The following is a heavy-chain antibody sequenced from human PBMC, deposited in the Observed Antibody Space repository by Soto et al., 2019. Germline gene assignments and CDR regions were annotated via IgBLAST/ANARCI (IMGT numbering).Heavy chain of an antibody. J-gene: IGHJ6*02. V-gene: IGHV1-18*04. CDR3: AKVGCSTSCYGGNYYYGMDV. CDR1: GYTFTSYG. Sequence: QVQLVQSGAEVKKPGASVKVSCKASGYTFTSYGISWVRQAPGQGLEWMGWISAYNGNTNYAQKLQGRVTMTTDTSTSTAYMELRSLRSDDTAVYYCAKVGCSTSCYGGNYYYGMDVWGQGTTVTVSS. CDR2: ISAYNGNT. D-gene: IGHD2-2*01.